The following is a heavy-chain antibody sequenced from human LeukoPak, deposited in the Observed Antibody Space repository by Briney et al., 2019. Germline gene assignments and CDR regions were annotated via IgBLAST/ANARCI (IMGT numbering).Heavy chain of an antibody. V-gene: IGHV1-2*02. J-gene: IGHJ5*02. CDR3: ARDWNDVGFDP. CDR2: INPHSGIT. D-gene: IGHD1-1*01. CDR1: GYPFSDFY. Sequence: ASVKVSCKAFGYPFSDFYIHWVRQAPGQGLEWMGSINPHSGITNSAQKFKGRVTMTTDTSIETAYMELSRLTSGDTAVYYCARDWNDVGFDPWGQGALVTVSS.